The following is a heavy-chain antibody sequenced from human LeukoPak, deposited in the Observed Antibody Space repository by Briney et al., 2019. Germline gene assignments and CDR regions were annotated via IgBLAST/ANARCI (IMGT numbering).Heavy chain of an antibody. CDR1: GFTFSSYA. V-gene: IGHV3-64*01. J-gene: IGHJ4*02. CDR3: ARDASDIVVVPAAVGPFDL. D-gene: IGHD2-2*01. Sequence: GGSLRLSCAGSGFTFSSYAMYWVRRTPGKGLEYVSVISGNGVSTHYATSVKGRFTIPRDNSKNTLYLQMGSLRAEDMAVYYCARDASDIVVVPAAVGPFDLWGQGTLVTVSS. CDR2: ISGNGVST.